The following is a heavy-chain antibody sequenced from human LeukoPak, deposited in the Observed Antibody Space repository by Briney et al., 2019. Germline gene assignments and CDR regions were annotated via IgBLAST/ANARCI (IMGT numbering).Heavy chain of an antibody. D-gene: IGHD3-10*01. Sequence: SETLSLTCTVSGYSISSGYYWGWIRQPPGNGLEWIGSIYHSGSTYYNPSLKSRVTISVDTSKNQFSLKLSSVTAADTAVYYCAREANSGRRGKLQWIREDHDAFDIWGQGTMVTVSS. CDR2: IYHSGST. CDR1: GYSISSGYY. CDR3: AREANSGRRGKLQWIREDHDAFDI. J-gene: IGHJ3*02. V-gene: IGHV4-38-2*02.